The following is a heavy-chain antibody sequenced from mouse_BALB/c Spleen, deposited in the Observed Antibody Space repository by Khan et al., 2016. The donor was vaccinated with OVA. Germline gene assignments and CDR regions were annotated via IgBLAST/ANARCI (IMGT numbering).Heavy chain of an antibody. Sequence: QVQLKHSGPGLVAPSQSLSITCTVSGFSLTDYGVSWIRQPPGKGLEWLGVIWGGGSTYYNSALKSRLSISKDNSKSQVFLKMNSLQTDDTAMYYCAKGLWSYYFALDYWGQGTSVTVSS. CDR2: IWGGGST. CDR1: GFSLTDYG. CDR3: AKGLWSYYFALDY. V-gene: IGHV2-6-5*01. D-gene: IGHD3-1*01. J-gene: IGHJ4*01.